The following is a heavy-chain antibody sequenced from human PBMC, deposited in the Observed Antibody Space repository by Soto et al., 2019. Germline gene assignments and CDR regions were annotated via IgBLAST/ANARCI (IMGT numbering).Heavy chain of an antibody. CDR1: GGSISSSIYY. J-gene: IGHJ5*02. Sequence: PSETLSLTCTVSGGSISSSIYYWGWIRRPPGNGLEWIGSIYYSGSTYYNPSLKSRVTISVDTSKNQFSLKLSYVTAADTAVYYCARHSHGLFRTAPQQRGYWFDPWGQGSRVTVXS. D-gene: IGHD2-21*01. CDR3: ARHSHGLFRTAPQQRGYWFDP. CDR2: IYYSGST. V-gene: IGHV4-39*01.